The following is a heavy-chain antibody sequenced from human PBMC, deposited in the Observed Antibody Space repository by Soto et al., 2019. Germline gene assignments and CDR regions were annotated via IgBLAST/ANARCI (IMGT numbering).Heavy chain of an antibody. Sequence: SETLSLTCAVYGGSFSGYYWSWIRQPPGKGLEWIGEINHSGSTNYNPSLKSRVTISVDTSKNQFSLKLSSVTAADTAVYYCARGYTAAAGTFNYWGQGTLVTVSS. V-gene: IGHV4-34*01. J-gene: IGHJ4*02. CDR1: GGSFSGYY. CDR3: ARGYTAAAGTFNY. D-gene: IGHD6-13*01. CDR2: INHSGST.